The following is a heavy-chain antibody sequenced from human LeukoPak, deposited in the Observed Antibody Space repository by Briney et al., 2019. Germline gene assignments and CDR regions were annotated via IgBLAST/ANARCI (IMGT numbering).Heavy chain of an antibody. Sequence: GESLKISCKGSGYSFTSYWIGWVRQMPGKGLEWMGIIFPGDSDTRYSPSFQGQVTISADKSISTAYLHWSSLKASDTAMYYCARQCDSTTCYSLDFDYWGQGTLVTVSS. CDR2: IFPGDSDT. CDR3: ARQCDSTTCYSLDFDY. V-gene: IGHV5-51*01. D-gene: IGHD2-2*01. J-gene: IGHJ4*02. CDR1: GYSFTSYW.